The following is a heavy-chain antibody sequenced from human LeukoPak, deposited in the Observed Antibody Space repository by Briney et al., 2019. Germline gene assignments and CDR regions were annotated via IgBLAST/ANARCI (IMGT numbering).Heavy chain of an antibody. CDR3: ARDHRGTYYYYYMDV. J-gene: IGHJ6*03. CDR1: GFTFSSYE. V-gene: IGHV3-48*03. Sequence: GGSLRLSCAASGFTFSSYEMNWVRQAPGKGLEWVSYISSSGSTIYYADSVKGRFTISRDNAKNSLYLQMNSLRAEDTAVYYCARDHRGTYYYYYMDVWGKGTTVTISS. D-gene: IGHD1-1*01. CDR2: ISSSGSTI.